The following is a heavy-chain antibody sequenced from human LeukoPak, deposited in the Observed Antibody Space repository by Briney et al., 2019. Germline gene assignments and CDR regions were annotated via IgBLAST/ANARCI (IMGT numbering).Heavy chain of an antibody. CDR1: GGSISSYY. Sequence: PSETLSLTCTVSGGSISSYYWSWIRQPPGKGLEWIGYIYYSGSTNYNPSLKSRVTISVDTSKNQFSLKLSSVTAADTAVYYCARDSPLDDAFDIWGQGTMVTVSS. J-gene: IGHJ3*02. V-gene: IGHV4-59*01. CDR3: ARDSPLDDAFDI. CDR2: IYYSGST.